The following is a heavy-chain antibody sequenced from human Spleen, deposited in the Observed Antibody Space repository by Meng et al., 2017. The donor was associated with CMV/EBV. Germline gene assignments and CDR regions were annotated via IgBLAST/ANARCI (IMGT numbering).Heavy chain of an antibody. CDR2: ISSSGSTI. D-gene: IGHD6-19*01. J-gene: IGHJ4*02. Sequence: AASGFTFSDYYMSWIRQAPGKGLEWVSYISSSGSTIYYADSVKGRFTISRDNAKNSLYLQMNSLRAEDTAVYYCARSSSGWYRWIDYWGQGTLVTVSS. CDR1: GFTFSDYY. CDR3: ARSSSGWYRWIDY. V-gene: IGHV3-11*04.